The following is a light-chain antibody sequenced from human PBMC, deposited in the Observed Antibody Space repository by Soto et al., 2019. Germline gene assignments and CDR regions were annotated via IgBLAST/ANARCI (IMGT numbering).Light chain of an antibody. V-gene: IGKV3-20*01. CDR2: AAS. J-gene: IGKJ2*02. CDR3: QQYGSSPCT. Sequence: IVLTQSPGTLSLSPGERATLSCRASQSVASSYLGWYQQKPGQAPRLLIYAASSRAAGIPDRFSRSGSGTDFTLTISRLEPEDLAVYYCQQYGSSPCTFGQGTKLEIK. CDR1: QSVASSY.